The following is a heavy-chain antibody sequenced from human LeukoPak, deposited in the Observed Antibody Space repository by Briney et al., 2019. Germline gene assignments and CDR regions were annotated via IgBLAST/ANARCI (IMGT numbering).Heavy chain of an antibody. J-gene: IGHJ3*02. D-gene: IGHD3-9*01. CDR3: ASDYYDILTGYSYAFDI. CDR1: GFTVSSNY. Sequence: PGGSLRLSCAASGFTVSSNYMSWVRQAPGKGLEWVSVIYSGGSTYYADSVKGRFTISRDNSKNTLYLQMNSLRAEDTAVYYCASDYYDILTGYSYAFDIWDQGTMVTVSS. CDR2: IYSGGST. V-gene: IGHV3-53*01.